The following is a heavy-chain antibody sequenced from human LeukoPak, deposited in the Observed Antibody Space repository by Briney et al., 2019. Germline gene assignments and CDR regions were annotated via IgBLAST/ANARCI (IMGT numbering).Heavy chain of an antibody. CDR3: ARHFFGWAFDY. CDR2: IYYSGNT. CDR1: GGSIGTYY. Sequence: SETLSLTCTVSGGSIGTYYWSWIRQPPGKGLEWIGNIYYSGNTNYNTSLKSRVTISLDTPKNQFSLKLSSVAAADTAVYYCARHFFGWAFDYWGQGTLVTVSS. J-gene: IGHJ4*02. D-gene: IGHD3-10*01. V-gene: IGHV4-59*08.